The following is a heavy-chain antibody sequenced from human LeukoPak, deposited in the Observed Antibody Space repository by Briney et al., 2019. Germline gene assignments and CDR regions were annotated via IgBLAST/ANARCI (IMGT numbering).Heavy chain of an antibody. D-gene: IGHD6-19*01. Sequence: GGSLRLSCAASGFTFSDYYMSWLRQAPGKGLEWVSYISSSSSYTNYADSVKGRFTISRDNAKNSLYLQMNSLRAEDTAVYYCARGEIGSGWYILNYWGQGTLVTVSS. CDR2: ISSSSSYT. V-gene: IGHV3-11*06. J-gene: IGHJ4*02. CDR1: GFTFSDYY. CDR3: ARGEIGSGWYILNY.